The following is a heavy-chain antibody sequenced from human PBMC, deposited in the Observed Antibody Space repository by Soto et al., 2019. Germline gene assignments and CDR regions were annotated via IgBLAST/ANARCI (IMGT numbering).Heavy chain of an antibody. Sequence: PSETLSLTCTVSGGSMSSYYWYWIRQPPGQGLECIGYIYYSGNTNYSPSLNSPTTISIDTSKNHSSLKLSYVTAAAAAVDYGARGDRLGSSGPFDPWGQGTLVTVSS. J-gene: IGHJ5*02. CDR1: GGSMSSYY. D-gene: IGHD3-22*01. CDR2: IYYSGNT. V-gene: IGHV4-59*01. CDR3: ARGDRLGSSGPFDP.